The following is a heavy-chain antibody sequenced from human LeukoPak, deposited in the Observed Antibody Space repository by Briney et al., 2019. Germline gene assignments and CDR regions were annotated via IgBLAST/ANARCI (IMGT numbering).Heavy chain of an antibody. CDR2: VNTNGRDT. Sequence: GGSLRLSCSASGFTFSSCAMHWVRQAPGKGLEFVSSVNTNGRDTYYADSVKGRFTISGDNSKDTLYLQMSSLRVEDTAVYYCVNSVEAAGITLGPFDIWGQGTTVTVSS. J-gene: IGHJ3*02. CDR3: VNSVEAAGITLGPFDI. D-gene: IGHD1-7*01. V-gene: IGHV3-64D*09. CDR1: GFTFSSCA.